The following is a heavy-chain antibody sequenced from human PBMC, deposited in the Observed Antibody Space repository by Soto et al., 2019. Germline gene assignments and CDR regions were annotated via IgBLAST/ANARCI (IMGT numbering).Heavy chain of an antibody. Sequence: GGSLRLSCAASGFTFSSYAMSWVRQAPGKGLEWVSAISGSGGSTYYADSVKGRFTISRDNSKNTLYLQMNSLRAEDTAVYYCAKGPAEYYYDSSGYYYDYWGQGTLVTVSS. J-gene: IGHJ4*02. CDR1: GFTFSSYA. CDR3: AKGPAEYYYDSSGYYYDY. D-gene: IGHD3-22*01. CDR2: ISGSGGST. V-gene: IGHV3-23*01.